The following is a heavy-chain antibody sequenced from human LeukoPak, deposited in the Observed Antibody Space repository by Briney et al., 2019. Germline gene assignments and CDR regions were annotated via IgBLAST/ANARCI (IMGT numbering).Heavy chain of an antibody. J-gene: IGHJ4*02. CDR1: RFTFSTYS. CDR3: ARDGGYSGYDADC. V-gene: IGHV3-48*01. Sequence: GGSLRLSCAASRFTFSTYSMKWVRQAPGKGLEWVSYISDSSAMYYADSVRGRFTISRENDKNSLFLQMNSLRAEDTAVCYCARDGGYSGYDADCWGQGTLVTVSS. CDR2: ISDSSAM. D-gene: IGHD5-12*01.